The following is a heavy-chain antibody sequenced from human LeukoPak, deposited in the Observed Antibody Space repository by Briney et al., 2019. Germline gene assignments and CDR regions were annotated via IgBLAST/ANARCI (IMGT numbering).Heavy chain of an antibody. CDR1: GGSISSYY. Sequence: PSETLSLTCTVSGGSISSYYWSWIRQPPGQGLEWIGYIFYSGSTNYNPSLESRVTISVDTSKSQFSLRLTSVTAADTAVYYCARRAERYSSSWYDYWGQGTLVTVSS. CDR2: IFYSGST. CDR3: ARRAERYSSSWYDY. J-gene: IGHJ4*02. D-gene: IGHD6-13*01. V-gene: IGHV4-59*08.